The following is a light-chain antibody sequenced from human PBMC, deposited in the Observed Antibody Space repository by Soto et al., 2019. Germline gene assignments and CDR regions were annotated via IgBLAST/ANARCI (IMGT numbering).Light chain of an antibody. V-gene: IGLV2-14*01. CDR3: SSYTTSSTPYV. CDR2: EVS. J-gene: IGLJ1*01. CDR1: SSDVGGYSY. Sequence: QSALTQPASVSGSPGQSVTISCSGTSSDVGGYSYVAWYQQHPGKAPKLLIYEVSNRPSGVSNRFSGSKSASTASLTISGLQPEDEAEYYCSSYTTSSTPYVFGAGTKVTVL.